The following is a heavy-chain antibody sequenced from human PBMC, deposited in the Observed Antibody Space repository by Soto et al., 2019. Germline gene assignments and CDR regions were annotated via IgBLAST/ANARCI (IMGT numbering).Heavy chain of an antibody. CDR1: GGSVSSGSYY. CDR2: IYYSGST. D-gene: IGHD1-7*01. CDR3: AREVKLELLAFDI. J-gene: IGHJ3*02. Sequence: PSETVSLTCTVSGGSVSSGSYYWSWIRQPPGKGLEWIGYIYYSGSTNYNPSLKSRVTISVDTSKNQFSLKLSSVTAADTAVYYCAREVKLELLAFDIWCQGTMDTVSS. V-gene: IGHV4-61*01.